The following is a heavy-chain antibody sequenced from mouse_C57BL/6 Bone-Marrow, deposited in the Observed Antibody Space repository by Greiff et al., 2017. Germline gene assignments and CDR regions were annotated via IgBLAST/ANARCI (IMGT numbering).Heavy chain of an antibody. J-gene: IGHJ3*01. D-gene: IGHD1-1*01. CDR3: ARSSHYYGSSYEGFAY. CDR1: GYTFTSYW. V-gene: IGHV1-52*01. CDR2: IDPSDSET. Sequence: QVQLQQPGAELVRPGSSVKLSCKASGYTFTSYWMHWVKQRPIQGLEWIGNIDPSDSETHYNQKFKDKATLTVDKSSSTAYMQLSSLTSEDSAVYYCARSSHYYGSSYEGFAYWGQGTLVTVSA.